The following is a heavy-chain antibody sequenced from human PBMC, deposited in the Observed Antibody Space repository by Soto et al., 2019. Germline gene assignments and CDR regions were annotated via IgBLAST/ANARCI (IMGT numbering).Heavy chain of an antibody. Sequence: KTSETLSLTCTVSGGSVSSGSYYWSWIRQPPGKGLEWIGYIYYSGSTNYNPSLKSRVTISVDTSKNQFSLKLSSVTAADTAVYYCARVGIAAPAKWFDPWGQGTLVTVSS. CDR3: ARVGIAAPAKWFDP. J-gene: IGHJ5*02. D-gene: IGHD6-6*01. CDR1: GGSVSSGSYY. CDR2: IYYSGST. V-gene: IGHV4-61*01.